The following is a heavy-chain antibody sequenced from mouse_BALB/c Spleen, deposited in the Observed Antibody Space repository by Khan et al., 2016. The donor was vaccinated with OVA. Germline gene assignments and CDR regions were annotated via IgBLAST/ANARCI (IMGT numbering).Heavy chain of an antibody. CDR3: ARETAYYGDDGARDY. D-gene: IGHD2-9*01. CDR1: GFSLVTYG. J-gene: IGHJ4*01. V-gene: IGHV2-9*02. CDR2: IWTGGST. Sequence: QMQLEESGPGLVAPSQSLSITCTVSGFSLVTYGVHWVRQSPGRGLEWLGVIWTGGSTNYNSALMSRLSISKANSKSQVFLKMNSLQTDDTARDYWARETAYYGDDGARDYWGQGTSVTVSS.